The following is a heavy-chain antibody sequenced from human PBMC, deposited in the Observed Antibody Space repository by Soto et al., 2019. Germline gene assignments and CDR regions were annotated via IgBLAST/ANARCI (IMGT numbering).Heavy chain of an antibody. CDR2: IKQDGTEK. Sequence: PGGSLRLSCAASGFTFSRNWMNWVRQAPGKGLEWVANIKQDGTEKRYVDSVKGRFTIPRDNAKNSMYLEMNSLRAEDTAVYYCARGSCTGSTCYAGAFDIWGQGTMVTVSS. V-gene: IGHV3-7*05. CDR3: ARGSCTGSTCYAGAFDI. J-gene: IGHJ3*02. CDR1: GFTFSRNW. D-gene: IGHD2-8*02.